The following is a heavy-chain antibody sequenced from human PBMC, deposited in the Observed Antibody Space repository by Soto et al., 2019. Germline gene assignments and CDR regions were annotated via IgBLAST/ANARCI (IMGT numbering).Heavy chain of an antibody. D-gene: IGHD6-13*01. CDR1: GGSVSSGSYY. CDR3: AIDSTPPYSSSWQSYYYYYGMDV. CDR2: IYYIGST. J-gene: IGHJ6*02. V-gene: IGHV4-61*01. Sequence: PSETLSLTCTVSGGSVSSGSYYWSWIRQPPGKGLEWIGYIYYIGSTNYNPSLKSRVTISVDTSKNQFSLKLSSVTAADTAVYYCAIDSTPPYSSSWQSYYYYYGMDVWGQGTTLPVYS.